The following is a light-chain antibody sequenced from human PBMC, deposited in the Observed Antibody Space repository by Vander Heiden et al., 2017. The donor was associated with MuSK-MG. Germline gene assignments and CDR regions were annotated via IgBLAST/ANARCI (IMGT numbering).Light chain of an antibody. J-gene: IGKJ4*01. V-gene: IGKV3-20*01. Sequence: EIVLTQSPGTLSLSPGERATLSCRASQSVSSSNLAWYQKKPGQAPRLLIHGVSSRATGIPDRFSGSGSGTDFTLTISRLEPEDFAVYFCQQDGSSVTFGGGTKVEIK. CDR2: GVS. CDR1: QSVSSSN. CDR3: QQDGSSVT.